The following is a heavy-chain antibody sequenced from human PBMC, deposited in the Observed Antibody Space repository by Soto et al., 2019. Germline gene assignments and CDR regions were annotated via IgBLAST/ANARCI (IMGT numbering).Heavy chain of an antibody. Sequence: QVQLVQSGAEVKKPGASVKVSCKASGYTFTSYYMHWVRQAPGQGLEWMGIINPSGGSTSYAQKFQGRVTMTRDTSTSTVYMELSSLRSEDTAVYYCAREGSSALHSPTSVDYWGQGTLVTVSS. J-gene: IGHJ4*02. V-gene: IGHV1-46*01. D-gene: IGHD1-26*01. CDR3: AREGSSALHSPTSVDY. CDR1: GYTFTSYY. CDR2: INPSGGST.